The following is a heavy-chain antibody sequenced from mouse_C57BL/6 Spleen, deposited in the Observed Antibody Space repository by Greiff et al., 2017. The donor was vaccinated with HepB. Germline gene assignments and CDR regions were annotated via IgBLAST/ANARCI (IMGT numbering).Heavy chain of an antibody. D-gene: IGHD4-1*01. CDR3: ARSANWDVAWFAY. Sequence: VQLQQSGPELVKPGASVKISCKASGYAFSSSWMNWVKQRPGKGLEWIGRIYPGDGDTNYNGKFKGKATLTADKSSSTAYMQLSSLTSEDSAVYCCARSANWDVAWFAYWGQGTLVTVSA. CDR1: GYAFSSSW. CDR2: IYPGDGDT. J-gene: IGHJ3*01. V-gene: IGHV1-82*01.